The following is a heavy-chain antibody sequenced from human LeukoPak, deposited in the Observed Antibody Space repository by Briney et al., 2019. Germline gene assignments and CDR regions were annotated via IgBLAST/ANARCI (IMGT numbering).Heavy chain of an antibody. J-gene: IGHJ5*02. CDR2: IYYSGST. Sequence: PSETLPLTCTVSGGSISSGGYYWSWIRQHPGKGLEWIGYIYYSGSTYYNPSLKSRVTISVDTSKNQFSLKLSSVTAADTAVYYCARSGDIVVGTNWFDPWGQGTLVTVSS. CDR3: ARSGDIVVGTNWFDP. CDR1: GGSISSGGYY. V-gene: IGHV4-31*03. D-gene: IGHD2-15*01.